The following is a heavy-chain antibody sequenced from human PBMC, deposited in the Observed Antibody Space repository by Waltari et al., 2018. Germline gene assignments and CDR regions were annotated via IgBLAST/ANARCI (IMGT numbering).Heavy chain of an antibody. V-gene: IGHV3-9*03. CDR3: SRDKDQLAAAGEGGSYFDL. CDR2: ISWNSDSV. CDR1: GFNFDDYA. Sequence: EAQLVESGGGLVQPGRSLRLSCEASGFNFDDYAMHWVRQAPGKGLEWVSGISWNSDSVGYADSVKGRFTVSRDNAKNSLYLQMNSLRTEDMALYYCSRDKDQLAAAGEGGSYFDLWGRGTLVTVSS. D-gene: IGHD6-13*01. J-gene: IGHJ2*01.